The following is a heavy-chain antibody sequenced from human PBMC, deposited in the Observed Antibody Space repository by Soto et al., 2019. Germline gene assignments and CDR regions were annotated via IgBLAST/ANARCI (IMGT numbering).Heavy chain of an antibody. CDR2: LNAYNGNT. CDR1: GYTFTSYG. CDR3: ARVLPPVEP. V-gene: IGHV1-18*01. Sequence: QVQLVQSGAEVKKPGASVKVSCKASGYTFTSYGISWVRQAPGQGLEWMGWLNAYNGNTNYAQKLQGRVTMTPDTPTNTAYLDLRSLSSADTAVYYCARVLPPVEPWGQGTLVTVSS. J-gene: IGHJ5*02.